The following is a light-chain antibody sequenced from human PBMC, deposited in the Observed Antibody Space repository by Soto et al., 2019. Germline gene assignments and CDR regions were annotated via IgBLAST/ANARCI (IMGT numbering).Light chain of an antibody. CDR3: QQYDNLPRYT. Sequence: DIQMTQSPSSLSASVGDRVTITCQASQDIRNSLNWYQQKPGKAPKLPISDASNLETGVPSRFSGSGSGIDFTFTISSLQPEDIATYYCQQYDNLPRYTFGQGTKLEIK. V-gene: IGKV1-33*01. CDR2: DAS. CDR1: QDIRNS. J-gene: IGKJ2*01.